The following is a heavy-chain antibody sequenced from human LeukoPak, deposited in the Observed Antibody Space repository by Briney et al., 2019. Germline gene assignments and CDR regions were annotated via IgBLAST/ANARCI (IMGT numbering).Heavy chain of an antibody. CDR1: GGSISSSSYY. Sequence: KSSETLSLTCTVSGGSISSSSYYWGWIRQPPGKGLEWIGSIYYSGSTYYNPSLKSRVTISVDTSKNQFSLKLSSVTAADTAVYYCARDPGIRLWFGESTWGQGTLVTVSS. V-gene: IGHV4-39*07. CDR2: IYYSGST. J-gene: IGHJ5*02. D-gene: IGHD3-10*01. CDR3: ARDPGIRLWFGEST.